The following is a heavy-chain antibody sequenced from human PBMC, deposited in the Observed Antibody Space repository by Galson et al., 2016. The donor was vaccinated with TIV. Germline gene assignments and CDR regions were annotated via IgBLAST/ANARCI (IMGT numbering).Heavy chain of an antibody. Sequence: ETLSLPCSVSGGSINPYYWGWIRQPPGKGLEWIANMYYSGSTNYNPSLKSRVTISLDTSKNQVSLKLNSVTAADTAVYYCVRKSYDWNSVGYYFDYWGQGALVTVSS. D-gene: IGHD1-7*01. CDR1: GGSINPYY. J-gene: IGHJ4*02. CDR2: MYYSGST. CDR3: VRKSYDWNSVGYYFDY. V-gene: IGHV4-59*01.